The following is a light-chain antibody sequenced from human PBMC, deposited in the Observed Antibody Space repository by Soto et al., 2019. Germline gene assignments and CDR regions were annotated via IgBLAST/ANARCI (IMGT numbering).Light chain of an antibody. CDR2: GAS. J-gene: IGKJ2*01. Sequence: EIVLTQSPATLSLSPGERATLSCRASQSVSSNVAWYQQIPGQTPRXLIYGASTRATGIPVRFSGSGSGTELTITISSLQSEDFEVYYCHQYDDGPYTFGQGTKVDIK. V-gene: IGKV3-15*01. CDR3: HQYDDGPYT. CDR1: QSVSSN.